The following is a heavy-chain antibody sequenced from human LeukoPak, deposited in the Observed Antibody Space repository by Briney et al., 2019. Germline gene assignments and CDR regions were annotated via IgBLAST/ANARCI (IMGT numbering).Heavy chain of an antibody. Sequence: SETPSLTCAVYGGSFSDYYWTWIRQPPGKGLEWIGSVYYSGTSYYNPSLNSRVTISTDTSKSQFSLRLSSLTAADTGLYYCARLSCGGGGCYSGKGNLDYWGQGTLVTVSS. D-gene: IGHD2-21*01. V-gene: IGHV4-34*01. CDR1: GGSFSDYY. CDR2: VYYSGTS. CDR3: ARLSCGGGGCYSGKGNLDY. J-gene: IGHJ4*02.